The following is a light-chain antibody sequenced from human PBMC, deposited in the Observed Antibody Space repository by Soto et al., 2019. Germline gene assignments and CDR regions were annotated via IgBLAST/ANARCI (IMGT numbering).Light chain of an antibody. V-gene: IGKV1-39*01. CDR3: QQSYNTPRT. Sequence: DIQMTQSPSSLSASVGDRVTITCRASQSISSYLNWYQQKLGKAPKILIYAASTLQSGVPARFSGSGSGTDFTLTISSLQPEDFATYYCQQSYNTPRTFGQGTKVDIK. CDR1: QSISSY. J-gene: IGKJ1*01. CDR2: AAS.